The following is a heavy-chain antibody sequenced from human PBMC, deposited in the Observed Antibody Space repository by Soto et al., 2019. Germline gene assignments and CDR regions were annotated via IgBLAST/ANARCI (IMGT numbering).Heavy chain of an antibody. CDR1: GGSFSGYY. D-gene: IGHD6-19*01. J-gene: IGHJ4*02. CDR2: INHSGST. Sequence: PSETLSLTCAVYGGSFSGYYWSWIRQPPGKGLEWIGEINHSGSTNYNPSLKSRVTISVDTSKNQFSLKLSSVTAADTAVYYCARGLRYSSGWNEKFDYWGQGTLVTVSS. CDR3: ARGLRYSSGWNEKFDY. V-gene: IGHV4-34*01.